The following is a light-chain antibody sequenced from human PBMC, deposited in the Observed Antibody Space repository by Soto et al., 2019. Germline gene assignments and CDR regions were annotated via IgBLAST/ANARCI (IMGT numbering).Light chain of an antibody. Sequence: EIVMAQSPATLSVSPGERATLSCRASQSVSSNLAWYQQKPGQAPRLLIYGASTRATGIPARFSGSGSGTDFTLPISSLQSQDFAFYYCQQYKNWLVLTFGGGTKMEIK. CDR3: QQYKNWLVLT. J-gene: IGKJ4*01. CDR2: GAS. V-gene: IGKV3-15*01. CDR1: QSVSSN.